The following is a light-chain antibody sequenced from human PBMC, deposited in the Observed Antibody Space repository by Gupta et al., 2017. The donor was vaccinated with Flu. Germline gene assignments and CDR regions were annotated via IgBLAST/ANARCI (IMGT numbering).Light chain of an antibody. V-gene: IGKV2-28*01. J-gene: IGKJ1*01. CDR1: QSLLHTNGYNY. CDR3: RQTLQTPRR. CDR2: LSS. Sequence: DIVMVQSPLSLPVTPGEPASISCRSSQSLLHTNGYNYLDWYLQKPGQSPQLLIYLSSNRASGVPDRFSRSGSGTDFTLKISRVDAEDVRVYYCRQTLQTPRRFDQEANEEIK.